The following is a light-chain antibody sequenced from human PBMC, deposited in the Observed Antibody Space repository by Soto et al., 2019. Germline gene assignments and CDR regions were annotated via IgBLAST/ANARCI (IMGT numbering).Light chain of an antibody. CDR1: SSNIGAGYD. V-gene: IGLV1-40*01. Sequence: QSVLTQPPSVSGAPGQRVTISCTGSSSNIGAGYDVHWYQQLPGTAPKLLIYGNSNRPSGVPDRFSGSKSGTSASLAITGLQAEDEADYYCQSYDSSLSVGVVFGGGTQLTV. CDR3: QSYDSSLSVGVV. J-gene: IGLJ2*01. CDR2: GNS.